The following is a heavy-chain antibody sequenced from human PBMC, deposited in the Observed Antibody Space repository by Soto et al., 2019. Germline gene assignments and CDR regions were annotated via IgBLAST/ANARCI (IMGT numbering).Heavy chain of an antibody. CDR1: SGSITTSVL. V-gene: IGHV4-4*02. Sequence: TSETLSLTCDVSSGSITTSVLWTWVRQFPGKGLEWIGEIAHDGHTNYNPSLSGRVTMSVDLSNSQFSLKVASVTAADTAVYFCVGGGDYDYWGQGTLVTVSS. CDR3: VGGGDYDY. D-gene: IGHD3-16*01. J-gene: IGHJ4*02. CDR2: IAHDGHT.